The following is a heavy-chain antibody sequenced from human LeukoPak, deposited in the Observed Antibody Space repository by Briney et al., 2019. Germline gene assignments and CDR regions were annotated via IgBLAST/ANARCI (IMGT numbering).Heavy chain of an antibody. V-gene: IGHV3-23*01. CDR1: GFTFSSYA. D-gene: IGHD3-16*01. Sequence: GGSLRLSCAASGFTFSSYAMSWVRQAPGKGLEWVSAISGSGDNTYYADSVKGRFTISRDSSKNTLYLQMNSLRVEDTAVYYCAKEALGIVFEHWGQGTLVTVSS. CDR3: AKEALGIVFEH. CDR2: ISGSGDNT. J-gene: IGHJ4*02.